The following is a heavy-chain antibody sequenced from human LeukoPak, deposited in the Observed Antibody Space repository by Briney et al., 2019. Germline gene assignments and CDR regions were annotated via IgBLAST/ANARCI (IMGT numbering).Heavy chain of an antibody. J-gene: IGHJ6*03. V-gene: IGHV3-11*01. Sequence: GGSLRLSCAASGFTFSDYYMSWIRQAPGKGLEWVSYISSSGSTIYYADSVKGRFTISRDNAKNSLYLQMNSLRAEDTAVYYCARVVSSSWYYYYYYMDVWGKGTTVTVSS. CDR3: ARVVSSSWYYYYYYMDV. CDR1: GFTFSDYY. D-gene: IGHD6-13*01. CDR2: ISSSGSTI.